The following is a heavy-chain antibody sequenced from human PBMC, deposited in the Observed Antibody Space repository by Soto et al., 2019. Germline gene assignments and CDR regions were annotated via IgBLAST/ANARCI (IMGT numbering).Heavy chain of an antibody. CDR1: GFTFRGDA. CDR3: ARSEMTYNWND. V-gene: IGHV3-23*01. Sequence: EVQLLESGGDLVQPGGSLRLACAASGFTFRGDAMSWVRQAPGKGLEWVSSISGSGEMTHYAESVKGRFTISRDNSKNTLYRQMESLRAEDTALDYCARSEMTYNWNDWGQGTLVTVSS. J-gene: IGHJ4*02. CDR2: ISGSGEMT. D-gene: IGHD1-1*01.